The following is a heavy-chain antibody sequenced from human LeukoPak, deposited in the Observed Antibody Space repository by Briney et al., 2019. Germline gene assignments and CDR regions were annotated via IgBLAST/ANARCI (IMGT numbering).Heavy chain of an antibody. J-gene: IGHJ4*02. CDR3: ARIGYSSSSIDY. CDR2: IKQDGSDE. D-gene: IGHD6-6*01. Sequence: GGSLRLSCAASGFIFSNYWMSWVRQAPGKGLAWVANIKQDGSDEYYVDSVKGRFTFSRDNAKNSLYLQMNSLRVEDTGVYYCARIGYSSSSIDYWGQGTLVTVSS. V-gene: IGHV3-7*01. CDR1: GFIFSNYW.